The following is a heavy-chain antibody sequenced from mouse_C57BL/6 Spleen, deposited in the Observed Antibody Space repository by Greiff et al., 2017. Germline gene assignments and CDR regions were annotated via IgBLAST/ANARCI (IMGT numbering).Heavy chain of an antibody. Sequence: QVTLKESGPGILQSSQTLSLTCSFSGFSLSTSGMGVSWIRQPSGKGLEWLAHIYWDDDKRYNPSLKSRLTISKDTSRNQVFLKITSVDTADTATYYCARSYGNYVGAWFAYWGQGTLVTVSA. CDR3: ARSYGNYVGAWFAY. CDR2: IYWDDDK. CDR1: GFSLSTSGMG. V-gene: IGHV8-12*01. D-gene: IGHD2-1*01. J-gene: IGHJ3*01.